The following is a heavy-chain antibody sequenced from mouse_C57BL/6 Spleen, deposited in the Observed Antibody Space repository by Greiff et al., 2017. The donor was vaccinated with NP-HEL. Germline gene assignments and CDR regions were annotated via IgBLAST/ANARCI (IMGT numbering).Heavy chain of an antibody. CDR1: GYTFTSYC. Sequence: VQLQQSGAELVRPGSSVKLSCKASGYTFTSYCMDWVKQRPGQGLEWIGNIYPSDSETHYNQKFKDKATLTADKSSNTAYLQLSSLTSEDSAVYYCARDHQAGTETDAMDYWGQGTSVTVSS. V-gene: IGHV1-61*01. J-gene: IGHJ4*01. CDR3: ARDHQAGTETDAMDY. CDR2: IYPSDSET. D-gene: IGHD4-1*01.